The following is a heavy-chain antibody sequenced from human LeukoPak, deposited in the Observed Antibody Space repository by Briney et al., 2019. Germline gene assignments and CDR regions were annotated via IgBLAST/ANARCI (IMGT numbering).Heavy chain of an antibody. CDR3: ARDPRDYFFFDY. CDR2: ISSSSSYI. D-gene: IGHD4-17*01. V-gene: IGHV3-21*01. CDR1: GFTFSSYS. Sequence: GGSLRLSCAASGFTFSSYSMTWVRQAPGKGLEWVSSISSSSSYIYYADSVKGRFTISRDNAKNSLYLQMNSLRAEDTAVYYCARDPRDYFFFDYWSQGTLVTVSS. J-gene: IGHJ4*02.